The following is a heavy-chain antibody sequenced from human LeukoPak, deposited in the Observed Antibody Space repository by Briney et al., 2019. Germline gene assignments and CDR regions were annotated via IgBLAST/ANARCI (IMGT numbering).Heavy chain of an antibody. CDR3: ARGGIQVSGIDEFDY. CDR2: IGIRGDT. Sequence: GGSLRLSCVASGFNFIDYDMHWVRQVIGKGLEWVSAIGIRGDTHYSGSVKGRFTISRENAESSLYLQMNSLRAEDTAVYYCARGGIQVSGIDEFDYWGQGTLVTVSS. D-gene: IGHD6-19*01. CDR1: GFNFIDYD. J-gene: IGHJ4*02. V-gene: IGHV3-13*01.